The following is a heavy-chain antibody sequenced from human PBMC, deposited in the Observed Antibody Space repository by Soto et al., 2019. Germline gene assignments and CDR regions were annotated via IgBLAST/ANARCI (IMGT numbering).Heavy chain of an antibody. CDR2: IYYSGST. CDR3: ARHDGTTVTTD. D-gene: IGHD4-17*01. V-gene: IGHV4-59*08. Sequence: SETLSLTCAVYGGSFSGYYWSWIRQPPGKGLEWIGYIYYSGSTNYNPSLKSRVTISVDTSKNQFSLKLSSVTAADTAVYYCARHDGTTVTTDWGQGTLVTVSS. CDR1: GGSFSGYY. J-gene: IGHJ4*02.